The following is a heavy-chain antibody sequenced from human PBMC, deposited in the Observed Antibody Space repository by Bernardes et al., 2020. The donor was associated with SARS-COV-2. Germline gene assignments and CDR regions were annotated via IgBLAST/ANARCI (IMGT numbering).Heavy chain of an antibody. D-gene: IGHD2-2*01. CDR3: VRDACSSSATCYVPNFDS. V-gene: IGHV3-66*01. CDR1: GFSVTSNY. Sequence: SLRLSGAASGFSVTSNYMNWVRHAPVKGLEWVSVIYSGGSTYYADSVRGRFTISRDSSKNTLYLQMNSLRDEDTAVYYCVRDACSSSATCYVPNFDSWGQGTLVTVSS. CDR2: IYSGGST. J-gene: IGHJ4*02.